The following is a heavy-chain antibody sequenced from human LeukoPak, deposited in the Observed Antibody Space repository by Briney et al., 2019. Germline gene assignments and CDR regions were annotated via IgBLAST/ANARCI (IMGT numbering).Heavy chain of an antibody. CDR2: ICYYGSNK. Sequence: GGSLRLSCAACGFTFSSYCMHGVRRAPARGLEGVAVICYYGSNKYCADSVKRRFTISRDNSNNTPDLQTNSQRAEDTAVYYCTKDQGSSWYFDYWGQGTLVTVSS. CDR1: GFTFSSYC. V-gene: IGHV3-33*06. J-gene: IGHJ4*02. D-gene: IGHD6-13*01. CDR3: TKDQGSSWYFDY.